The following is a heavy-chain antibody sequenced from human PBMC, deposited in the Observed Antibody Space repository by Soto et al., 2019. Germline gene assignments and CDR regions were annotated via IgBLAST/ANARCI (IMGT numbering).Heavy chain of an antibody. CDR3: AKDLQAYGDYNYYYYGMDV. CDR2: ISYDGHNK. Sequence: QVQLVESGGGVVQPGGSLRLSCTASGFTFTTFGIHWVRQAPGKGLEWVALISYDGHNKYYPDSVKGRFTISRDNYKNTLSLQMNSLRAEDTAVYYCAKDLQAYGDYNYYYYGMDVWGQGTTVSVS. V-gene: IGHV3-30*18. J-gene: IGHJ6*02. CDR1: GFTFTTFG. D-gene: IGHD4-17*01.